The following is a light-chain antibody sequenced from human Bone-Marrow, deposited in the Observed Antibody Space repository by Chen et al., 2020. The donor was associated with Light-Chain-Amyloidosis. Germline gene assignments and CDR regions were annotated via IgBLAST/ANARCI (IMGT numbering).Light chain of an antibody. Sequence: QSALTQPASVSGSPGQSITISCTGTSSDVGCDNHVSWYQQHPDQAPKLMIYEVTNRPSWVPDRFSGSKSDNTASLTISGLQTEDEADYFCSSYTITNTLVFGSGTRVTVL. V-gene: IGLV2-14*01. CDR3: SSYTITNTLV. CDR2: EVT. J-gene: IGLJ1*01. CDR1: SSDVGCDNH.